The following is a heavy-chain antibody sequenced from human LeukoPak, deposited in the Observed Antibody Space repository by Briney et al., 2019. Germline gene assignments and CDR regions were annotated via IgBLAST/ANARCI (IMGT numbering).Heavy chain of an antibody. V-gene: IGHV7-4-1*01. CDR3: ARDGLVSIAARPYFDY. CDR2: INTNTGNP. Sequence: ASVKVSCKASGYTFTSYAMNWVRQAPGQGLEWMGWINTNTGNPTYAQGFTGRFVFSLDTSVSTAYLQIGSLKAEDTAVYYCARDGLVSIAARPYFDYWGQGTLVTVSS. J-gene: IGHJ4*02. CDR1: GYTFTSYA. D-gene: IGHD6-6*01.